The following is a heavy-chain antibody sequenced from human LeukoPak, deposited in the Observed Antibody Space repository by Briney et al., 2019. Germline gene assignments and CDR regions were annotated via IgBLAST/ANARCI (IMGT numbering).Heavy chain of an antibody. J-gene: IGHJ6*03. CDR3: ATLGGRIRVAGYYMDV. CDR2: INHSGST. CDR1: GGSFSGYY. D-gene: IGHD6-19*01. Sequence: SETVSLTCAVYGGSFSGYYWSWIRKPPGKGREWSVEINHSGSTNYNPSLKSRVTISVDTSKNQFSPKLSSVTAADTAVYYCATLGGRIRVAGYYMDVWGKGTTVTISS. V-gene: IGHV4-34*01.